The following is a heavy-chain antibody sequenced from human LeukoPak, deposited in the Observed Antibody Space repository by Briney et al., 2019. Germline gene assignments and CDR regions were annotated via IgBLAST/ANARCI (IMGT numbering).Heavy chain of an antibody. V-gene: IGHV3-23*01. CDR1: GFTFSSYA. CDR2: ISGSGGST. D-gene: IGHD6-6*01. CDR3: AKLSSSSPYYFDY. Sequence: GGSLRLSCAASGFTFSSYAMSWVRQAPGKGLEWVSAISGSGGSTYYADSVKGRLTISRDNSKNTLYLQMNSLRAEDTAVYYCAKLSSSSPYYFDYWGQGTLVTVSS. J-gene: IGHJ4*02.